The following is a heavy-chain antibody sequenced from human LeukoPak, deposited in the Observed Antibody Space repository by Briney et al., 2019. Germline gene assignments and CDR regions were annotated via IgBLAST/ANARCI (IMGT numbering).Heavy chain of an antibody. Sequence: GASVKVSCKASGYTFTSYAMHWVRQAPGQRLEWMGWINAGNGNTKYSQEFQGRVTITRDTSASTAYMELSSLGSEDMAVYYCARGSSSWYSGYYYMDVWGKGTTVTVSS. CDR2: INAGNGNT. J-gene: IGHJ6*03. V-gene: IGHV1-3*03. CDR3: ARGSSSWYSGYYYMDV. D-gene: IGHD6-13*01. CDR1: GYTFTSYA.